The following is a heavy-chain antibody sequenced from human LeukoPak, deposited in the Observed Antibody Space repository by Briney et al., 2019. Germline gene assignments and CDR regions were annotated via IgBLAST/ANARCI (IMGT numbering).Heavy chain of an antibody. CDR2: ISGSGGST. CDR1: GFTFSNYG. CDR3: AKVSYYYDSSGYYYFDY. D-gene: IGHD3-22*01. V-gene: IGHV3-23*01. Sequence: GGSLRLSCAASGFTFSNYGMSWVRQAPGKGLEWVSAISGSGGSTYYADSVKGRFTISRDNSKNTLYLQMNSLRAEDTAVYYCAKVSYYYDSSGYYYFDYWGQGTLVTVSS. J-gene: IGHJ4*02.